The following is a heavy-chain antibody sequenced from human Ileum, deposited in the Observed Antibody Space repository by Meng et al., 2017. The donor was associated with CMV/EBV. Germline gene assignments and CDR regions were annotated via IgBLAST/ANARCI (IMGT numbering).Heavy chain of an antibody. J-gene: IGHJ4*02. CDR2: MSPHSGHT. CDR1: GYTFTNYD. Sequence: SVKVSCKASGYTFTNYDINWVRQATGQGLEWMGWMSPHSGHTGYTQKFQGRVIMTRDTSRSTAYMELTSLRSDDPAVYYCASRADFGGRGDFDYWGQGTLVTVSS. V-gene: IGHV1-8*01. D-gene: IGHD4-23*01. CDR3: ASRADFGGRGDFDY.